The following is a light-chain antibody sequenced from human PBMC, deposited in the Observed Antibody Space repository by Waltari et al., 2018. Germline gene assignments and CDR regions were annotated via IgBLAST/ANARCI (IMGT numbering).Light chain of an antibody. V-gene: IGLV3-21*04. Sequence: SYVVTQSPSVSVAPGETARITCGGDQIGSKSVHWYQQRPGQAPVLVSSYDSDRPSGIPERFSGSNSGNTATLTISWVEADDEADYYCLVWHSTTDHHGVFGGGTKLTVL. CDR2: YDS. CDR3: LVWHSTTDHHGV. J-gene: IGLJ2*01. CDR1: QIGSKS.